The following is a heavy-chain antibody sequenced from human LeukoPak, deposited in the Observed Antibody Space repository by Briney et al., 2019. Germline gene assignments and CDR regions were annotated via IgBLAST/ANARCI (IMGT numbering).Heavy chain of an antibody. Sequence: GGSLRLSCAASGFTFSSYWMSWVRQAPGKGLEWVANIKQDGGEKYYVDSVKGRFTISRDNANNSLYLQMNSLRPEGTAVYYCAGRGDGNLYYFDHWGQGTLVTASS. CDR2: IKQDGGEK. CDR1: GFTFSSYW. J-gene: IGHJ4*02. CDR3: AGRGDGNLYYFDH. D-gene: IGHD5-24*01. V-gene: IGHV3-7*04.